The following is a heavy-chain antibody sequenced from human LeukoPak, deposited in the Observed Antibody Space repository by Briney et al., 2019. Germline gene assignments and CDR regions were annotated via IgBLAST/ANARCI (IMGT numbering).Heavy chain of an antibody. CDR1: GYTFTSYD. CDR2: MNPNSGNT. Sequence: ASVKVSCKASGYTFTSYDINWVRQATGQGLEWMGWMNPNSGNTGYAQKFQGRVTMTRNTSISTAYMELSSLRSEDTAVYYRARVLYDSSGYYYSYYYYGMDVWGQGTTVTVSS. V-gene: IGHV1-8*01. D-gene: IGHD3-22*01. J-gene: IGHJ6*02. CDR3: ARVLYDSSGYYYSYYYYGMDV.